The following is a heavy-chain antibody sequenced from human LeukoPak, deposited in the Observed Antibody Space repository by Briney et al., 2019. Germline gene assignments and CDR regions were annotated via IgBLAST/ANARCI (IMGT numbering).Heavy chain of an antibody. CDR2: IDWDDDK. Sequence: SGPALVKPTQTLTLTCTFSGISLSTSGMRVSWIRQPPGKALEWLARIDWDDDKFYSTSLKTRLTISKDTSKNQVVLTMTNMDPVDTATYYCARSGYSGYDGYWFDPWGQGTLVTVSS. D-gene: IGHD5-12*01. V-gene: IGHV2-70*04. J-gene: IGHJ5*02. CDR1: GISLSTSGMR. CDR3: ARSGYSGYDGYWFDP.